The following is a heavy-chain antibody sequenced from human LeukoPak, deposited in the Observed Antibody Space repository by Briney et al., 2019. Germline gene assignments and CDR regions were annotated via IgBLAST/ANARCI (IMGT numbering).Heavy chain of an antibody. CDR1: EYTFSGYY. CDR2: IRGDNGNT. CDR3: ARVDLLTGYYFFDY. D-gene: IGHD3-9*01. Sequence: ASVKVSCKAAEYTFSGYYMHWVRQAPGQGLEWMGWIRGDNGNTNYAQKFQGRVTMTTETSTSTAYMELGSLGSDETAVYYCARVDLLTGYYFFDYWGQGTLVTVSS. J-gene: IGHJ4*02. V-gene: IGHV1-18*04.